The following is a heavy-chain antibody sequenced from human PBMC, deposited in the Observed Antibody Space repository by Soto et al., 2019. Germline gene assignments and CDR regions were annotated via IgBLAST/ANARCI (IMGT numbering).Heavy chain of an antibody. CDR2: ISAYKTNI. CDR1: GYTFPNYG. J-gene: IGHJ4*02. V-gene: IGHV1-18*01. D-gene: IGHD3-10*01. CDR3: VRDLDGSGAYYTDF. Sequence: ASVKVSCKASGYTFPNYGITWVRQAPGQGLEWMGWISAYKTNIKYAQKFQGRVTLTTDTSTSTAYMELRSLRSDDTAIYYCVRDLDGSGAYYTDFWGQGTLVTVSS.